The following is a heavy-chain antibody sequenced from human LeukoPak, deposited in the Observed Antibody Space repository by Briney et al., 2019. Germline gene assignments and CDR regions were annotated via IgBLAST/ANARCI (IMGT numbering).Heavy chain of an antibody. CDR1: GYTFTSYG. V-gene: IGHV1-18*01. J-gene: IGHJ6*02. D-gene: IGHD6-13*01. CDR2: ISAYNGNT. Sequence: ASVEVSCKASGYTFTSYGISWVRQAPGQGLEWMGWISAYNGNTNYAQKLQGRVTMTTDTSTSTAYMELRSLRSDDTAVYYCAKGIATICYYGMDVWGQGTTVTVSS. CDR3: AKGIATICYYGMDV.